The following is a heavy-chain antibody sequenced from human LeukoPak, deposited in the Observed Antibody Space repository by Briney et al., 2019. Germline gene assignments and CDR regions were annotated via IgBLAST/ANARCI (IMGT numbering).Heavy chain of an antibody. CDR1: GGSFSGYY. V-gene: IGHV4-34*01. D-gene: IGHD4-17*01. Sequence: PSETLSLTCAVYGGSFSGYYWSWIRQPPGKGLEWIGEINHSGSTNYNPSLKSRVTISVHTSKNQFSLKLSSVTAADTAVYYCARITVTNDAFDIWGQGTMVTVSS. J-gene: IGHJ3*02. CDR2: INHSGST. CDR3: ARITVTNDAFDI.